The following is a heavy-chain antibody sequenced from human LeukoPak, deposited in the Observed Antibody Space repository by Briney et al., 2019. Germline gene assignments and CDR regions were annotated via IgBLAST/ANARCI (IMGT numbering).Heavy chain of an antibody. CDR2: ISAYNGNT. CDR3: ARSLMVYARVYGMDV. J-gene: IGHJ6*02. Sequence: ASVKVSCKASGYTFTSYGISWVRQAPGQGLEWMGWISAYNGNTNYAQKLQGRVTMTTDTSTSTAYMELRSLRSDDTAAYYCARSLMVYARVYGMDVWGQGTTVTVSS. V-gene: IGHV1-18*01. CDR1: GYTFTSYG. D-gene: IGHD2-8*01.